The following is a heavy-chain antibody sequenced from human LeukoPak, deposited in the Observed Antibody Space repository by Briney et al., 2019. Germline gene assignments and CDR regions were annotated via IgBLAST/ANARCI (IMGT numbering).Heavy chain of an antibody. Sequence: GGSLRLSCAASGFNFNSYWMSWVRQAPGKERECVATIKQDGSEKYYVDSVKGRFTISRYNAKNSLYLQMYSLRAEDTAVYYCARDQRYCSSSSCPWEPFDYWGQGTLVTVSS. D-gene: IGHD2-2*01. CDR1: GFNFNSYW. CDR3: ARDQRYCSSSSCPWEPFDY. J-gene: IGHJ4*02. V-gene: IGHV3-7*05. CDR2: IKQDGSEK.